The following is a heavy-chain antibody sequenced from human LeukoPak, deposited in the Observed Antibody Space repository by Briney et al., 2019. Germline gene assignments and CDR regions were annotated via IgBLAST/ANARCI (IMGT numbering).Heavy chain of an antibody. Sequence: PSETLSLTCTVSGGSISSYYWSWIRQPPGKGLDWIGSIFYTGSTNYSPSLKSRVTISLDTSKNQFSLRLSSVTAADTAVYYCARGSSSTWPFDYWGQGTLVTVSS. CDR2: IFYTGST. V-gene: IGHV4-59*01. CDR3: ARGSSSTWPFDY. CDR1: GGSISSYY. D-gene: IGHD6-13*01. J-gene: IGHJ4*02.